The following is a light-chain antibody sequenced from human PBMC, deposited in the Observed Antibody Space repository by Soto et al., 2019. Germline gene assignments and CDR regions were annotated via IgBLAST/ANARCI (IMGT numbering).Light chain of an antibody. CDR1: SSNVGKNY. V-gene: IGLV1-51*01. J-gene: IGLJ1*01. CDR2: DTY. Sequence: QSVLTQPPSVSAAPGQRVTITCSGSSSNVGKNYISWYQQLPGTAPKLIIYDTYQRPSGIPDRVSGSKSGTSATLGITGFQTGDEADYYCATWDSSLSAYLFGTGTKVTVL. CDR3: ATWDSSLSAYL.